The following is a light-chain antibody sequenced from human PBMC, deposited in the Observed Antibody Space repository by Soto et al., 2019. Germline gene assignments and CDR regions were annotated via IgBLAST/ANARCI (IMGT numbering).Light chain of an antibody. CDR3: QQYAGSAT. CDR1: QSVNSNS. Sequence: ENVFTQSPSTLSFSQEEKDTLSCRPSQSVNSNSLAWYQQRPGQAPRLLIYGASSRAIGIPDRFSGSGSGTDFTLTISRLEPEDFAVYYCQQYAGSATFGQGTKV. CDR2: GAS. V-gene: IGKV3-20*01. J-gene: IGKJ1*01.